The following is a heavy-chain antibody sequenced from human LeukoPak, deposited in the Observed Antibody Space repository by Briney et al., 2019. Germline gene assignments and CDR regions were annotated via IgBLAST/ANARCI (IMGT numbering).Heavy chain of an antibody. J-gene: IGHJ6*03. D-gene: IGHD6-13*01. Sequence: GGSLRLSCAASGFTFNSYRIHWVRQAPGKGLVWVSRINRDGSSTDYADSVKGRFTISRDNAKNALYLQMNSLRVEDTAVYYCARVGSSSVYYYYYYMDVWGKGTTVTISS. V-gene: IGHV3-74*01. CDR1: GFTFNSYR. CDR3: ARVGSSSVYYYYYYMDV. CDR2: INRDGSST.